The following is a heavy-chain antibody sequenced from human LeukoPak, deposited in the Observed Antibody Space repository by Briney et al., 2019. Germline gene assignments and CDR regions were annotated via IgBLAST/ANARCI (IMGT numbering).Heavy chain of an antibody. Sequence: PSETLSLTCSVSGGSISSSSYYWGWIRQPPGKELEWIGSVSHSGNTYYNPSLKSRVTISIDTSKSQFSLKLNSVTAADTAVYYCARRATGMADHYYYYYMDVWGKGTTVTVSS. J-gene: IGHJ6*03. CDR2: VSHSGNT. V-gene: IGHV4-39*01. D-gene: IGHD5-18*01. CDR1: GGSISSSSYY. CDR3: ARRATGMADHYYYYYMDV.